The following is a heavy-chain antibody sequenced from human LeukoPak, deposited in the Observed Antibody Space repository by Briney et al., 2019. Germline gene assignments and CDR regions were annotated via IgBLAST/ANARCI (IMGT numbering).Heavy chain of an antibody. CDR1: GFTFSSVA. J-gene: IGHJ4*02. D-gene: IGHD6-6*01. CDR3: AKGRIAARPNYFDY. V-gene: IGHV3-23*01. CDR2: IGDGGGSR. Sequence: LAGGSLRLSCAASGFTFSSVAMSWVRQAPGKGLEWVSAIGDGGGSRYYADSVNRRFTISRDNYKNTLYLPMNSLTADDTAVYYCAKGRIAARPNYFDYWGQGTLVTVSS.